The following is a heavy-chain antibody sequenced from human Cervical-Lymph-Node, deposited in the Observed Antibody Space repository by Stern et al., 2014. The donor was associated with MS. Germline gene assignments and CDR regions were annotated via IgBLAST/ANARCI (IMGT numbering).Heavy chain of an antibody. D-gene: IGHD2-21*01. J-gene: IGHJ4*02. V-gene: IGHV1-2*02. CDR2: IHPNSGDT. CDR1: GYTFTDYY. Sequence: VQLVESGADVKKPGASLKVSCKASGYTFTDYYMQWVRQAPGQGLEWMGWIHPNSGDTNYARKLQGRVTLTRDTSINTAYLELSRLTYDDTAVYYCARGLATALIADFWGQGTLVTVS. CDR3: ARGLATALIADF.